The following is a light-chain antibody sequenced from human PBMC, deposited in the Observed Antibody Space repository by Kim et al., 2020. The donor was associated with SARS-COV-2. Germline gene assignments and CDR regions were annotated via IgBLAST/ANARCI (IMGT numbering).Light chain of an antibody. CDR2: TNI. CDR3: QSHDDSLGGSI. J-gene: IGLJ2*01. CDR1: PSNIGAGYD. Sequence: RVPISGTGRPSNIGAGYDVHWYQQLPGGAPKLLIYTNINRPSGVPDRFFGSKSGTSASLAITGLQAADEADYYCQSHDDSLGGSIFGGGTKLTVL. V-gene: IGLV1-40*01.